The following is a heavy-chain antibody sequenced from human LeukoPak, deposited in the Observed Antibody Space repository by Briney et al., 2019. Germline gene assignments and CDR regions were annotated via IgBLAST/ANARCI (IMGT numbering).Heavy chain of an antibody. J-gene: IGHJ4*01. D-gene: IGHD3-16*01. CDR1: GFTFSSYS. V-gene: IGHV3-21*01. CDR3: ARLGLGTYDYVWGGDRYFGH. CDR2: ISGSSRHI. Sequence: GGSLRPSSAASGFTFSSYSMAWVRQAPGKGLGWVSSISGSSRHIHYTDSVEGRFTISRDNAKDSLYLQMNSLRDEDTAVYYCARLGLGTYDYVWGGDRYFGHWGHRIRLTLSS.